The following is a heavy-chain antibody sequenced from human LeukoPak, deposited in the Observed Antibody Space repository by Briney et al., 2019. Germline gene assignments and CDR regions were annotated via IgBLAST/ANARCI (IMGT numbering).Heavy chain of an antibody. CDR2: IFSNDEK. Sequence: SGPVLVKPTETLTLTCTVSGFSLRNARMGVSWIRQPPGKALEWLVHIFSNDEKSYSTSLKSSLTISKDTSKSQVVLTMTNMDPVDTGTYYCARITRYYDSRGYDGGAFDIWGQGTMVTVSS. J-gene: IGHJ3*02. CDR3: ARITRYYDSRGYDGGAFDI. V-gene: IGHV2-26*01. D-gene: IGHD3-22*01. CDR1: GFSLRNARMG.